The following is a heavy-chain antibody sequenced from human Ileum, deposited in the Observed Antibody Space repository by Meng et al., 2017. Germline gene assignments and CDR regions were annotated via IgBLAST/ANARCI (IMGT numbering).Heavy chain of an antibody. Sequence: QLQLQESGPGLVKPSETLSLMCTVSAGSSSSSSHCCDWIRQPPGKGLEWIGSICYSGNTYYNPSLKSRVSMSVDTSKKQIYLKLNSVTAADTAVYYCARRTGEVDLLDYWGQGTLVTVSS. CDR2: ICYSGNT. D-gene: IGHD7-27*01. J-gene: IGHJ4*02. CDR3: ARRTGEVDLLDY. V-gene: IGHV4-39*01. CDR1: AGSSSSSSHC.